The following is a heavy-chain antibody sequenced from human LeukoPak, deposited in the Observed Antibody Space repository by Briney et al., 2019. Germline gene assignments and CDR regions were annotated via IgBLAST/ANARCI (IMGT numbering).Heavy chain of an antibody. CDR3: ARGKTAVAFLYY. V-gene: IGHV1-8*01. CDR2: MNPNSGNT. D-gene: IGHD6-19*01. J-gene: IGHJ4*02. Sequence: ASVKVSCKASGYTFTSYDINWVRQATGQGLEWMGWMNPNSGNTGYAQKFQGRVTMTRNTSISTAYMELSSLKSEDKAVYYCARGKTAVAFLYYWGQGTLVTVSS. CDR1: GYTFTSYD.